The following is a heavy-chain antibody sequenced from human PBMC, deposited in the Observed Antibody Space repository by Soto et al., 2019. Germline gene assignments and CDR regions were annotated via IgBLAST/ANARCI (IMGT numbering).Heavy chain of an antibody. CDR3: ARFAARRYYYYGMDV. J-gene: IGHJ6*02. CDR1: GFTFSSYD. Sequence: QPGGSLRLSCAASGFTFSSYDMHWVRQATGKGLEWVSAIGTAGDTYYPGSVKGRFTISRENAKNSLYLQMNSLRAEDTAVYYCARFAARRYYYYGMDVWGQGTTVTVSS. D-gene: IGHD6-6*01. V-gene: IGHV3-13*01. CDR2: IGTAGDT.